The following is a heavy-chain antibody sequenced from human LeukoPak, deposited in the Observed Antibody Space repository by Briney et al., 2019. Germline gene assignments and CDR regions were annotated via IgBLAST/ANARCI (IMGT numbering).Heavy chain of an antibody. D-gene: IGHD3-9*01. CDR1: GYSFTSYW. V-gene: IGHV5-51*01. J-gene: IGHJ6*02. CDR3: ARHVYYDILTGEDYYYYGMDV. Sequence: GESLKISYKGSGYSFTSYWIGWVRQMPGKGLEWMGIIYPGDSDTRYSPSFQGQVTISADKSISTAYLQWSSLKASDTAMYYCARHVYYDILTGEDYYYYGMDVWGQGTTVTVSS. CDR2: IYPGDSDT.